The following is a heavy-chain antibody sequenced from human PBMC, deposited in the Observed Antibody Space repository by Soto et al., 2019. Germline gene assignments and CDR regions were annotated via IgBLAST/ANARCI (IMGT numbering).Heavy chain of an antibody. J-gene: IGHJ4*02. Sequence: QITLNESGPTQVKPRQTLTLTCTFSGFSLTTSGVGVGWIRQSPGKAPERLALIYWDDDTRYSPSLKSRLTTTKDTSKNQVVLKMADLDPADTATYSCAHRVLRTFFGLVTTTAIYFDFWGQRTPVAVSS. CDR3: AHRVLRTFFGLVTTTAIYFDF. D-gene: IGHD3-3*01. CDR1: GFSLTTSGVG. V-gene: IGHV2-5*02. CDR2: IYWDDDT.